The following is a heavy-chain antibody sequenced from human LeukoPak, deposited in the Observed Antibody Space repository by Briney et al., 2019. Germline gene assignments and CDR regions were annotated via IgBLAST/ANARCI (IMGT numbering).Heavy chain of an antibody. J-gene: IGHJ4*02. CDR2: IIPIFGTA. Sequence: SVKVSCKASGGTFSSYAISWVRQAPGQGLEWMGGIIPIFGTANYAQKFQGRVTITADESTSTAYMELSSLRSEDTAVYYCAREGYCSSTSCYLRYFDYWGQGTLVTVSS. D-gene: IGHD2-2*01. V-gene: IGHV1-69*13. CDR1: GGTFSSYA. CDR3: AREGYCSSTSCYLRYFDY.